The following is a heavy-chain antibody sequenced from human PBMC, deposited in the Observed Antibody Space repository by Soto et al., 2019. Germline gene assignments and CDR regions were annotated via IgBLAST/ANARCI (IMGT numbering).Heavy chain of an antibody. Sequence: ASVKVSCKASGYTFTSYAMHWVRQAPGQRLEWMGWINAGNGNTKYSQKFQGRITIRRGTSASIAYMELSSLRSEDTAVYYCARPRARLRFLEWTKDSYYMDVWGKGTTVTVSS. CDR2: INAGNGNT. D-gene: IGHD3-3*01. CDR3: ARPRARLRFLEWTKDSYYMDV. CDR1: GYTFTSYA. J-gene: IGHJ6*03. V-gene: IGHV1-3*01.